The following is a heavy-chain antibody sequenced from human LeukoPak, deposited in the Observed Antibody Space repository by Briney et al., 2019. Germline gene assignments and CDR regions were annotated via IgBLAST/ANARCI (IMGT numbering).Heavy chain of an antibody. CDR1: GYTFTSYG. V-gene: IGHV1-18*01. CDR2: ISAYNGNT. CDR3: ARERVTTVTTWDTIPSNWFDP. D-gene: IGHD4-17*01. Sequence: GASVKVSCKASGYTFTSYGISWVRQAPGQGLEWMGWISAYNGNTNYAQKLQGRVTMTTDTSTSTAYMELRSLRSDDTAVYYCARERVTTVTTWDTIPSNWFDPWGQGTLVTVSS. J-gene: IGHJ5*02.